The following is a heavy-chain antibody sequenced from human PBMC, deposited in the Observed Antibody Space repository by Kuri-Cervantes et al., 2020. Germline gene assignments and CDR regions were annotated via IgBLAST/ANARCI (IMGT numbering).Heavy chain of an antibody. V-gene: IGHV3-21*01. CDR2: ISSSSSYI. J-gene: IGHJ3*02. Sequence: GGSLRLSCAASGFTFSSYSMNWVRQAPGKGLEWVSSISSSSSYIYYADSVKGRFTISRDNAKNSLYLQMNSLRAEDTAVYYCARDRSGCSSTSCYLGAFDIWGQGTMVTVSS. CDR1: GFTFSSYS. CDR3: ARDRSGCSSTSCYLGAFDI. D-gene: IGHD2-2*01.